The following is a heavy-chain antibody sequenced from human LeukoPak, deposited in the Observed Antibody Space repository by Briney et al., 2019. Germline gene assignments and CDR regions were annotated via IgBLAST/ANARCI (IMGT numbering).Heavy chain of an antibody. CDR2: IVVGSGNT. CDR3: ATDDVTTGTKTALGY. CDR1: GFTVTSSA. V-gene: IGHV1-58*01. D-gene: IGHD1-1*01. J-gene: IGHJ4*02. Sequence: GASVKVSCKASGFTVTSSAVQWGRQARGQGLEWIGWIVVGSGNTNYAQKFQERVTINRYMSTSAAYMELSSLRSEDTAVYYCATDDVTTGTKTALGYWGQGTLVTVSS.